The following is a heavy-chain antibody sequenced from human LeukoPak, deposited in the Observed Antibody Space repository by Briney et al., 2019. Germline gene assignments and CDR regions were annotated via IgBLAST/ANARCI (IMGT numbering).Heavy chain of an antibody. D-gene: IGHD2-2*01. CDR1: GYSFTSYW. CDR3: ARAPTYIVVVPAAMPEDAFDI. Sequence: GESLKISCKGSGYSFTSYWIGWVRQMPGKGLEWMGIIYPGDSDTRYSPSFQGQVTISADKSISTAYLQWSSPKASDTAMYYCARAPTYIVVVPAAMPEDAFDIWGQGTMVTVSS. CDR2: IYPGDSDT. J-gene: IGHJ3*02. V-gene: IGHV5-51*01.